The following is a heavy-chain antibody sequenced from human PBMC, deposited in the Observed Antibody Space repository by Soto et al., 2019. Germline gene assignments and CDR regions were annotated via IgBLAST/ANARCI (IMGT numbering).Heavy chain of an antibody. Sequence: GGSLRLSCAASGFTFSSYAMSWVRQAPGKGLEWVSAISGSGGSTYYADSVKGRFTISRDNSKNTLYLQMNSLRAEDTAVYYCAKALVGVVAANNEGYYYGMDGWGQGTTVTVSS. CDR1: GFTFSSYA. CDR3: AKALVGVVAANNEGYYYGMDG. D-gene: IGHD2-15*01. J-gene: IGHJ6*02. CDR2: ISGSGGST. V-gene: IGHV3-23*01.